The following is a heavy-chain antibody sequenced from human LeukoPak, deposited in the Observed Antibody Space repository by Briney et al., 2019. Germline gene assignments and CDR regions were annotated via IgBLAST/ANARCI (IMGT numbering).Heavy chain of an antibody. J-gene: IGHJ6*02. Sequence: PGGSLRLSCAASGFTFSSYAMSWVRQAPGKGLEWVSAISGSGGSTYYADSVKGRFTISRDNSKNTLYLQMNSLRAEDTAVYYCANSVSSYYDSSGYESSYYYGMDVWGQGTTVTVS. CDR3: ANSVSSYYDSSGYESSYYYGMDV. D-gene: IGHD3-22*01. CDR2: ISGSGGST. V-gene: IGHV3-23*01. CDR1: GFTFSSYA.